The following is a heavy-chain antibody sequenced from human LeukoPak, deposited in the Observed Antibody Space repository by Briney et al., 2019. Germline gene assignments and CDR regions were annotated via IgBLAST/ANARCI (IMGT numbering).Heavy chain of an antibody. Sequence: GASVKLSCKASGYTFTGYYMHWVRQAPGQGLEWMGWIKPNNGVTDSVQKFQGRVTMTRDTSISTAYMELTTLRSDDTAVYYCARGGTIVPANSRGNDYWGQGTLVTVSS. CDR3: ARGGTIVPANSRGNDY. CDR2: IKPNNGVT. V-gene: IGHV1-2*02. J-gene: IGHJ4*02. CDR1: GYTFTGYY. D-gene: IGHD1/OR15-1a*01.